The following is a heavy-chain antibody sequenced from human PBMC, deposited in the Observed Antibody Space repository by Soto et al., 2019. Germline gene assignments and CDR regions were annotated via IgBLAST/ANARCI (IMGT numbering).Heavy chain of an antibody. CDR1: GFTFSSYA. V-gene: IGHV3-23*01. Sequence: TGGSLRLSCAASGFTFSSYAMSWVRQAPGKGLEWVSAISGSGGSTYYADSVKGRFTISRDNSKNTLYLQMNSLRAEDTAVYYWAKASHIVLMVYAIWGNWFDPWGQGTRVTVSS. J-gene: IGHJ5*02. CDR3: AKASHIVLMVYAIWGNWFDP. CDR2: ISGSGGST. D-gene: IGHD2-8*01.